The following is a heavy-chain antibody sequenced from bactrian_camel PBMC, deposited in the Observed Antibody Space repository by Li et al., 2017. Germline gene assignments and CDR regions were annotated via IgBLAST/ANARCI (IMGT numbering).Heavy chain of an antibody. CDR2: SNTDGST. CDR1: GFSFDDYD. V-gene: IGHV3S63*01. D-gene: IGHD6*01. J-gene: IGHJ6*01. Sequence: VQLVESGGGSAQTGGSLKLACIVSGFSFDDYDMAWYRQAPGNECELVSTSNTDGSTYYRDSVKGRFTISQDSAKGTVDLQMTNLNPEDSAMYYCAAVTRLMYGSNWYPSAVDFDDWGQGTQVTVS. CDR3: AAVTRLMYGSNWYPSAVDFDD.